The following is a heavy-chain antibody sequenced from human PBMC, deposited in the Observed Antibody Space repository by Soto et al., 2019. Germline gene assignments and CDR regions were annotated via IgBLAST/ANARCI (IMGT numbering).Heavy chain of an antibody. J-gene: IGHJ5*02. CDR3: ARGLREDIVLMVNWFDP. Sequence: TLSLTCTVSGGSISSGDYYWSWIRQPPGKGLEWIGYIYYSGSTYYNPSLKSRVTISVDTSKNQFSLKLSSVTAADTAVYYCARGLREDIVLMVNWFDPWGQGTLVTVSS. D-gene: IGHD2-8*01. CDR1: GGSISSGDYY. CDR2: IYYSGST. V-gene: IGHV4-30-4*01.